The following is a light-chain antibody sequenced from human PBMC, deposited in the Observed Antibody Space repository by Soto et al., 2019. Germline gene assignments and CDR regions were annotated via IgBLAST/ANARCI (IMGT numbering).Light chain of an antibody. CDR1: SSDVGYYNY. Sequence: QSALTQPPSASGSPGQSVTIARTGTSSDVGYYNYVSWYQQPPGKAPKLLIYDVSKRPSGVPDRFSGSKSGNTASLTVSGLQAEEEGDYYCSSYAGSNYPYVFGAGTKVSV. CDR3: SSYAGSNYPYV. V-gene: IGLV2-8*01. CDR2: DVS. J-gene: IGLJ1*01.